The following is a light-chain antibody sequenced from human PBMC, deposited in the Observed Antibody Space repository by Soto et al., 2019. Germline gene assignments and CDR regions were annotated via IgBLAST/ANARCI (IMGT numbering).Light chain of an antibody. Sequence: DIQMTQSPSYVSVSVEDRVTITFRASQVIKNWLAWYQQKPGKAPNLLIYTGSSLQSGVPSRFSGSGSGTDFTLTINCLQREDFATYYCQQAASFPITFGQGTRLEIK. CDR2: TGS. CDR1: QVIKNW. J-gene: IGKJ5*01. CDR3: QQAASFPIT. V-gene: IGKV1-12*01.